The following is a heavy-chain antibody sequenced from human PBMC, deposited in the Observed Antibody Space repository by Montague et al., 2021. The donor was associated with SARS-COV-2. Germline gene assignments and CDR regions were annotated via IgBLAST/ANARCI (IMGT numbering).Heavy chain of an antibody. Sequence: CAISGDSVSSNSAAWNWIRQSPSRGLERLGRTYYRSKWYNDYAVXLKSRITINPDTSKNQFSLQLNSVTPEDTAVYYCASGRMVPYSSSWTALYYYYGMDVWGQGTTVTVSS. D-gene: IGHD6-13*01. CDR1: GDSVSSNSAA. CDR2: TYYRSKWYN. J-gene: IGHJ6*02. V-gene: IGHV6-1*01. CDR3: ASGRMVPYSSSWTALYYYYGMDV.